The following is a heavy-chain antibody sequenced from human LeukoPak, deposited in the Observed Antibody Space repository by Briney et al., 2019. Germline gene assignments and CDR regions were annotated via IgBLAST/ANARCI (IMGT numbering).Heavy chain of an antibody. J-gene: IGHJ1*01. D-gene: IGHD6-19*01. CDR2: INHSGST. Sequence: SETLSLTCAVYGGSFSGYYWSWIRQPPGKGLEWIGEINHSGSTNYNPPLKSRVTISVDTSKNQFSLKLSSVTAADTAVYYCARGSYSSGWYFTKPHPPLERLEYFQHWGQGTLVTVSS. CDR3: ARGSYSSGWYFTKPHPPLERLEYFQH. CDR1: GGSFSGYY. V-gene: IGHV4-34*01.